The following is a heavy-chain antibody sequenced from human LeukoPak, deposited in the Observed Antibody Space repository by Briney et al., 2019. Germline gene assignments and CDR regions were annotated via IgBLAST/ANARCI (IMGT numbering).Heavy chain of an antibody. CDR2: IYSSGTT. Sequence: PSETLSLTCTGSGGSISGYYWSWIRQPPGKGLEWIGYIYSSGTTNYNPSLESRVTFSVDTSKNQFSLDLTSVTAADTAMYYCARHAKGRIANWYFDLWGRGTLVIVSS. J-gene: IGHJ2*01. CDR1: GGSISGYY. V-gene: IGHV4-4*08. CDR3: ARHAKGRIANWYFDL.